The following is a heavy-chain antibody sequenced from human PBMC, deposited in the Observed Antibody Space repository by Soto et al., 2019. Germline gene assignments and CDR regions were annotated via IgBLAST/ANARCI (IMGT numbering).Heavy chain of an antibody. Sequence: GGSLRLSCAASGFTFSSYSMNWVHQAPGKGLEWVSSISSSSSYIYYADSVKGRFTISRDNAKNSLYLQMNSLRAEDTAVYYCARAAMVSFDSFDIWGQGTMVTVSS. CDR2: ISSSSSYI. V-gene: IGHV3-21*01. CDR1: GFTFSSYS. D-gene: IGHD5-18*01. J-gene: IGHJ3*02. CDR3: ARAAMVSFDSFDI.